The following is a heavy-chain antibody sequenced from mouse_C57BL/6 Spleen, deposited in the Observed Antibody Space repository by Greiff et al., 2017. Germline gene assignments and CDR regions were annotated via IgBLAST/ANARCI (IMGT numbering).Heavy chain of an antibody. CDR1: GFSLTSYG. CDR3: AKGTYGNYEAMDY. J-gene: IGHJ4*01. V-gene: IGHV2-4*01. Sequence: QVQLKESGPGLVQPSQSLYITCTVSGFSLTSYGVHWVRQPPGKGLEWLGVIWSGGSTDYNAAFISRLSISKDNSKIQVFFKMNSLQADDTAIYYCAKGTYGNYEAMDYWGQGTSVTVSS. CDR2: IWSGGST. D-gene: IGHD2-1*01.